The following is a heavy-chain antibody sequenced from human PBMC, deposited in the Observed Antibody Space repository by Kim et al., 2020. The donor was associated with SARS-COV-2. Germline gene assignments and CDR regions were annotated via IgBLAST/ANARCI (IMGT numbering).Heavy chain of an antibody. D-gene: IGHD3-10*01. CDR1: GFSVSNSY. J-gene: IGHJ6*02. Sequence: GGSLRLSCAASGFSVSNSYMAWVRQAPGRGLEWVSIIYSGGSTYYADSVKGRFTIARDNSKNKVDLQMSSLRADDTAVYSCARDVWGSDGMDVWGHGTPV. V-gene: IGHV3-53*01. CDR2: IYSGGST. CDR3: ARDVWGSDGMDV.